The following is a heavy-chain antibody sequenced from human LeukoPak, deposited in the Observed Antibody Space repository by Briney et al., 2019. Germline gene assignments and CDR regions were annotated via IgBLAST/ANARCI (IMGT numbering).Heavy chain of an antibody. CDR1: GFTFSSSA. J-gene: IGHJ5*02. CDR3: ASNPRRAYWFDP. Sequence: PGTSLRLSCAASGFTFSSSAMHWVRQAPGKGLEWVAVISYDGSNKYYADSVKGRFTISRDNSMNTLYVQMNSLRAEDTAVYYCASNPRRAYWFDPWGQGTLVTVSS. D-gene: IGHD6-6*01. CDR2: ISYDGSNK. V-gene: IGHV3-30-3*01.